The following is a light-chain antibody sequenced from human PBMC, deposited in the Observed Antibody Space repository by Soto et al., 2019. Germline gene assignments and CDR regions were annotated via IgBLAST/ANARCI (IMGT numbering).Light chain of an antibody. CDR2: DVS. CDR1: SSDLGDFDY. CDR3: CSYAGGNTLYV. J-gene: IGLJ1*01. V-gene: IGLV2-11*01. Sequence: QSALTQPRSVSGSPGQSVTISCTGSSSDLGDFDYVSWYQQHPGEAPKLIISDVSKRPSGVPARFSGSKSGNTASLTISGLQAEDEADYYCCSYAGGNTLYVFGAGTKLTVL.